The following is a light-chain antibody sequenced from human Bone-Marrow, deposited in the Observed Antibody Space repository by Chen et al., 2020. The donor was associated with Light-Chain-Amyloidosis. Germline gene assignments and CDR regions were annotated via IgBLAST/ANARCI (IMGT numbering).Light chain of an antibody. Sequence: SYVLTQPSSVSVAPGQTATIAWRGNNIGTTSVHWYQQTPGQAPLLGVYDDSDRPSGIPGRLSGSNSGHPATLTISRVEAGDEADYYCQVWDRRSDRPVFGGGTKLTVL. CDR2: DDS. CDR3: QVWDRRSDRPV. CDR1: NIGTTS. V-gene: IGLV3-21*02. J-gene: IGLJ3*02.